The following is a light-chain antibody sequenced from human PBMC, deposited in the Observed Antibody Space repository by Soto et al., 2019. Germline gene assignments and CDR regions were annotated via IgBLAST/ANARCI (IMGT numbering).Light chain of an antibody. J-gene: IGKJ5*01. CDR2: GAS. CDR3: QQRGSWPPIT. CDR1: QSVSSN. V-gene: IGKV3-11*01. Sequence: EIVNTQSPAILSTSPGERATLSCRASQSVSSNLAWYQQKPGQAPRLLIYGASTRATGIPARFSGGGSGTEFTLTISSLEPEDFGVYYCQQRGSWPPITFGQGTRLE.